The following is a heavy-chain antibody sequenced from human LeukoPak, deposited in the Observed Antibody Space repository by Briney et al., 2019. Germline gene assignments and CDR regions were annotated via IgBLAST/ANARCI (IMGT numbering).Heavy chain of an antibody. D-gene: IGHD4-17*01. CDR2: INPNSGGT. J-gene: IGHJ4*02. V-gene: IGHV1-2*02. Sequence: ASVKVSCKASGYTFTGYYMHWVRQAPGQGLEWMGWINPNSGGTNYAQKFQGRVTMTRDTSISTAYMELSRLRSADTAVYYCARGYDYGDYVGDFDYWGQGTLVTVSS. CDR1: GYTFTGYY. CDR3: ARGYDYGDYVGDFDY.